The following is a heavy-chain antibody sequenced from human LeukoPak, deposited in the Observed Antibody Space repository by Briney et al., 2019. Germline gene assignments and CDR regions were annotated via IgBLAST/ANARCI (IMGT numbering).Heavy chain of an antibody. CDR1: GYSFTSYW. CDR3: ALRMVQGRGHFDY. J-gene: IGHJ4*02. V-gene: IGHV5-51*01. D-gene: IGHD3-10*01. CDR2: IYPGDSDT. Sequence: GESLKISCKGSGYSFTSYWISWVRQMPGKVLEWMGIIYPGDSDTRYSPSFQGQVTISADKSISTAYLQWSSLKATDTAMYYCALRMVQGRGHFDYWGQGTLVTVSS.